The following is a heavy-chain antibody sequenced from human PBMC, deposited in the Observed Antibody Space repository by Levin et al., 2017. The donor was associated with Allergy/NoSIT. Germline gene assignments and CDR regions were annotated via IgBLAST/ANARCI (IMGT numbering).Heavy chain of an antibody. V-gene: IGHV3-9*01. J-gene: IGHJ4*02. CDR2: ISWNSGSI. Sequence: GGSLRLSCAASGFTFDDYAMHWVRQAPGKGLEWVSGISWNSGSIGYADSVKGRFTISRDNAKNSLYLQMNSLRAEDTALYYCAKGAGTMVRGLFDYWGQGTLVTVSS. D-gene: IGHD3-10*01. CDR3: AKGAGTMVRGLFDY. CDR1: GFTFDDYA.